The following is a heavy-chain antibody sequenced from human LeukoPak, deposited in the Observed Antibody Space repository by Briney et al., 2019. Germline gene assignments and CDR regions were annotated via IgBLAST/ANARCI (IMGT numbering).Heavy chain of an antibody. CDR1: GGSISSSSYY. Sequence: PSETLSLTCTVSGGSISSSSYYWGWIRQPPGKGLEWIGSIYYSGSTYYNPSLKSRVTISVDTSKNQFSLKLSSVTAADTAVYYCARDVYYYDSSGYYYGAWFDPWGQGTLVTVSS. CDR2: IYYSGST. V-gene: IGHV4-39*07. D-gene: IGHD3-22*01. CDR3: ARDVYYYDSSGYYYGAWFDP. J-gene: IGHJ5*02.